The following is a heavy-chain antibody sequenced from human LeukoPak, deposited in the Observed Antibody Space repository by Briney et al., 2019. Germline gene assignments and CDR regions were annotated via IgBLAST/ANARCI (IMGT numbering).Heavy chain of an antibody. Sequence: GGSLRLSCAASGFIFSSYAMHWVRQAPGKGLEWVAVISYDGSNKYYADSVKGRFTISRDNSRNTLYLQMNSLRAEDTAVYYCARVGPSPYYYDSSGYSDAFDIWGQGTMVTVSS. D-gene: IGHD3-22*01. J-gene: IGHJ3*02. CDR3: ARVGPSPYYYDSSGYSDAFDI. CDR1: GFIFSSYA. CDR2: ISYDGSNK. V-gene: IGHV3-30*04.